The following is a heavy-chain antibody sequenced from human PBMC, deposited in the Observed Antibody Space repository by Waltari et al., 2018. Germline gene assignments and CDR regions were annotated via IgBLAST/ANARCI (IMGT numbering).Heavy chain of an antibody. D-gene: IGHD6-19*01. CDR2: ISSSGSTI. V-gene: IGHV3-48*03. CDR3: AGSSGWFDY. CDR1: GFTFSSYE. Sequence: EVQLVESGGGLVQPGGSLRLSCAASGFTFSSYEMNWVRQDPGKGLEGVSDISSSGSTIYYADSVKGRFTISRDNAKNSLYLQMNSLRAEDTAVYYCAGSSGWFDYWGQGTLVTVSS. J-gene: IGHJ4*02.